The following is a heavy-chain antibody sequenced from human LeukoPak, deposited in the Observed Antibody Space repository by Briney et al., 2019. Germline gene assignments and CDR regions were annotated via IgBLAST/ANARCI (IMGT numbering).Heavy chain of an antibody. CDR1: GFTFSSYD. J-gene: IGHJ3*02. CDR2: IKYDGTNK. Sequence: PGGSRRLSCAASGFTFSSYDIHWVRQAPGKGLEWVASIKYDGTNKYYGDSVKGRFTISRDNSKNTLSLQMNSLRAEDTAVYYCAKDSGAFDIWGQGTMVTVSS. CDR3: AKDSGAFDI. V-gene: IGHV3-30*02.